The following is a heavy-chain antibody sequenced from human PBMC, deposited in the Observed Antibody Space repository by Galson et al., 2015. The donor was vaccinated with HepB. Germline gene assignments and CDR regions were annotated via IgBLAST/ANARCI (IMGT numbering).Heavy chain of an antibody. Sequence: SLRLSCAASGFTFSSYSMNWVRQAPGKGLEWVSSISSSSSYIYYADSVRGRFTISRDNAKNSLYLQMNSLRAEDTAVYYCAKDMVRGASHPWGQGTLVTVSS. CDR2: ISSSSSYI. V-gene: IGHV3-21*01. J-gene: IGHJ5*02. D-gene: IGHD3-10*01. CDR3: AKDMVRGASHP. CDR1: GFTFSSYS.